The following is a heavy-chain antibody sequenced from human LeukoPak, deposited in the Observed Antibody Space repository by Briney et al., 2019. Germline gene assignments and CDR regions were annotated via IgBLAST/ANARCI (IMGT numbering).Heavy chain of an antibody. CDR1: GFSLSTSGMC. D-gene: IGHD2-2*01. Sequence: SGPALVKPTQTLXLTCSFSGFSLSTSGMCVSWIRQPPGKALEWLARIDWDDDKYYSTSLKTRLTISKGTSKNQVVLTMTNIDPVDTATYYCARIYRYCSTTSCYVPDYWGQGTLVTVSS. CDR3: ARIYRYCSTTSCYVPDY. CDR2: IDWDDDK. J-gene: IGHJ4*02. V-gene: IGHV2-70*11.